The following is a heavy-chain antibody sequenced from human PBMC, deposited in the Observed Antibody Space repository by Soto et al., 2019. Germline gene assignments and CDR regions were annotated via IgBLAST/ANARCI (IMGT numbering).Heavy chain of an antibody. D-gene: IGHD2-15*01. CDR3: ARFASSAYSPAAY. CDR1: GYTFTNYD. CDR2: ISTYNGNT. V-gene: IGHV1-18*01. Sequence: QVHMVQSGAEVKKPGASVRVSCKASGYTFTNYDITWVRQAPGQGLEWMGWISTYNGNTNYAQNLQGRATMTTDTSPSTASMALRSLRSDDTAVYYCARFASSAYSPAAYWGQGTLVTVSS. J-gene: IGHJ4*02.